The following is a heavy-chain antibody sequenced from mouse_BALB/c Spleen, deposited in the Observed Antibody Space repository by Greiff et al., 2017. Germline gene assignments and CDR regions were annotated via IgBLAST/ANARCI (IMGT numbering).Heavy chain of an antibody. V-gene: IGHV1-15*01. Sequence: QVQLQQSGAELVRPGASVTLSCKASGYTFTDYEMHWVKQTPVHGLEWIGAIDPETGGTAYNQKFKGKATLTADKSSSTAYMELRSLTSEDSAVYYCTSFWNAAFAYWGQGTLVTVSA. CDR2: IDPETGGT. J-gene: IGHJ3*01. CDR3: TSFWNAAFAY. CDR1: GYTFTDYE. D-gene: IGHD1-2*01.